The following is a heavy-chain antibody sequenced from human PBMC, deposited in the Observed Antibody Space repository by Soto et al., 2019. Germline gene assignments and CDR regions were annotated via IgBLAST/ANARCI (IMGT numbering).Heavy chain of an antibody. V-gene: IGHV4-34*01. CDR1: GGSFSGYY. D-gene: IGHD3-3*01. J-gene: IGHJ6*03. CDR2: INHSGST. CDR3: ARAPLYYDFWSGYYLYYMDV. Sequence: SETLSLTFAVYGGSFSGYYWSWIRQPPGKGLEWIGEINHSGSTNYNPSLKSRVTISVDTSKNQFSLKLSSVTAADTAVYYCARAPLYYDFWSGYYLYYMDVWGTGTTVTVSS.